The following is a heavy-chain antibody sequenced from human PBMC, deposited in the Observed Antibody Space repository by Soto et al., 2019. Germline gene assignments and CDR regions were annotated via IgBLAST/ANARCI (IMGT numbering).Heavy chain of an antibody. Sequence: SETLSLTCAVYGGSFSGYYWSWIRQPPGKGLEWIGEINHSGSTNYNPSLKSRVTISVDTSKNQFSLKLSSVTAADTAVYYCARRCCSITRPTHHYYYYMDVWGKGTTVTVSS. J-gene: IGHJ6*03. D-gene: IGHD2-2*01. CDR2: INHSGST. CDR1: GGSFSGYY. V-gene: IGHV4-34*01. CDR3: ARRCCSITRPTHHYYYYMDV.